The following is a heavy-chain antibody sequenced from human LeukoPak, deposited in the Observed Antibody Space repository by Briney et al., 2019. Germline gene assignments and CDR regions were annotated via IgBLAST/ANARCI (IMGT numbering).Heavy chain of an antibody. CDR1: GFAFSTYW. D-gene: IGHD5-12*01. V-gene: IGHV3-74*01. CDR2: IKSDGSST. J-gene: IGHJ4*02. CDR3: ARDRGYTQDY. Sequence: PGGSLRLSCAASGFAFSTYWMHWVRQAPGKGLVWVSHIKSDGSSTTYADSVKGRFTISRDNAKNTLYPQMNSLRADDTAVYYCARDRGYTQDYWGQGTLVTVSS.